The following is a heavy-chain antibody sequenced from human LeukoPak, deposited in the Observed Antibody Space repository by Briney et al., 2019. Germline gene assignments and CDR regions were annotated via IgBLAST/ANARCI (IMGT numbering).Heavy chain of an antibody. CDR3: ARVTAMVTVDY. Sequence: PGGSLRLSCAASGFTFSDYYLTWIRQAPGKGLEWVSYISSSSSDTNYADSVRGRFTISRDNANKSLYLQMNSLRDEDTAVYYCARVTAMVTVDYWGQGTLVTVSS. D-gene: IGHD5-18*01. V-gene: IGHV3-11*03. CDR1: GFTFSDYY. CDR2: ISSSSSDT. J-gene: IGHJ4*02.